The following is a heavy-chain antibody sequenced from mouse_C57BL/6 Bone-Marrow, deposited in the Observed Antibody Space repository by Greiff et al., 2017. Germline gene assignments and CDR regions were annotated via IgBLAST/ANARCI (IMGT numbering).Heavy chain of an antibody. CDR1: GFTFSSYA. Sequence: EVKLVESGGGLVKPGGSLKLSCAASGFTFSSYAMSWVRQTPEKRLEWVATISDGGSYTYYPDNVKGRFTISRDNAKNNLYLQMSHLKSEDTAMYYCARADYSNPYAMDYWGQGTSVTVSS. CDR2: ISDGGSYT. V-gene: IGHV5-4*03. CDR3: ARADYSNPYAMDY. D-gene: IGHD2-5*01. J-gene: IGHJ4*01.